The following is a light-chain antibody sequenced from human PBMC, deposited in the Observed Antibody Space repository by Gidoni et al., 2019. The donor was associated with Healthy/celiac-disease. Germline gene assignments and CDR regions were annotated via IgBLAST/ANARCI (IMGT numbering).Light chain of an antibody. J-gene: IGKJ2*01. Sequence: EIVLTQPPATLSVSPGERATLSCRASQSVSSNLAWYQQKPGQAPRLLIYGASTRATGIPARFSGSGSGTEFTLTISSLQSEDFAVYYCQQYNNWPPRYXFXQGTKLEIK. CDR2: GAS. V-gene: IGKV3-15*01. CDR1: QSVSSN. CDR3: QQYNNWPPRYX.